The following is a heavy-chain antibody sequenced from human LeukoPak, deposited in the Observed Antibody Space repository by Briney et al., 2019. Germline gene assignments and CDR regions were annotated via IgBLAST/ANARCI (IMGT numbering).Heavy chain of an antibody. CDR1: GGSFSGYY. CDR2: INHSGST. CDR3: ARRPAARPPGY. D-gene: IGHD6-6*01. J-gene: IGHJ4*02. V-gene: IGHV4-34*01. Sequence: SETLSLTCAVYGGSFSGYYWSWIRQPPGKGLEWIGEINHSGSTNYNPSLKSRVTISVDTSKNQFSLKLSSVTAADTAVYYCARRPAARPPGYWGQGTLVTVSS.